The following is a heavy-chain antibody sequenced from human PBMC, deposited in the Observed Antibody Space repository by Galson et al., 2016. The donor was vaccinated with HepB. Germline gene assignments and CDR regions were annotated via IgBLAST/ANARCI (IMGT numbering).Heavy chain of an antibody. J-gene: IGHJ5*02. Sequence: GSLRLSCAASGFFFSSYAMSWVRQAPGKGLEWVATLRVSGGRTYYAESVKGRFTISRDNSNDTLFLHMTSLRAEDTAVYYCTKGPRFGDQSSWGQGTLVIVSA. CDR3: TKGPRFGDQSS. D-gene: IGHD3-3*01. V-gene: IGHV3-23*01. CDR1: GFFFSSYA. CDR2: LRVSGGRT.